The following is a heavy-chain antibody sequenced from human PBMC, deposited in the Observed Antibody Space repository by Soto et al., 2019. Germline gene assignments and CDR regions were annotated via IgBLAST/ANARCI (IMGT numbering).Heavy chain of an antibody. CDR2: ISYDGSNK. J-gene: IGHJ6*02. V-gene: IGHV3-30-3*01. D-gene: IGHD3-3*01. Sequence: PGGSLRLSCAASGFIFSSYAMHWVRQAPGKGLEWVAVISYDGSNKYYADSVKGRFTISRDNSKNTLYLQMNSLRAEDTAVYYCARETYYDFWSGPYYGMDVWGQGTTVTVSS. CDR3: ARETYYDFWSGPYYGMDV. CDR1: GFIFSSYA.